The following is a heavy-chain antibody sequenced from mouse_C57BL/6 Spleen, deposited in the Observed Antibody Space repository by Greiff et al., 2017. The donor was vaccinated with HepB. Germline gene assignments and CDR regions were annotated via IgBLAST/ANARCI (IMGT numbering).Heavy chain of an antibody. CDR3: ARVDSSGYDAMDY. CDR1: GFTFSDYY. J-gene: IGHJ4*01. CDR2: INYDGSST. D-gene: IGHD3-2*02. Sequence: EVKLMESEGGLVQPGSSMKLSCTASGFTFSDYYMAWVRQVPEKGLEWVANINYDGSSTYYLDSLKSRFIISRDNAKNILYLQMSSLKSEDTATYYCARVDSSGYDAMDYWGQGTSVTVSS. V-gene: IGHV5-16*01.